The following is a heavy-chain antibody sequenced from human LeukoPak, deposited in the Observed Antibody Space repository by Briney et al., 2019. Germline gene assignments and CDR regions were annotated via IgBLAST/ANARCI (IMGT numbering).Heavy chain of an antibody. Sequence: WASVKVSCRASGYTFTIYGITWVRQAPGQGLEWLGWISAYNGNTDYAQKLQGRVTMTTDTSTSTAYMELRSLRSDDTAVYYRARDGKGRYDFRENDYWGQGTLVTVSS. CDR2: ISAYNGNT. CDR3: ARDGKGRYDFRENDY. D-gene: IGHD3-3*01. J-gene: IGHJ4*02. V-gene: IGHV1-18*01. CDR1: GYTFTIYG.